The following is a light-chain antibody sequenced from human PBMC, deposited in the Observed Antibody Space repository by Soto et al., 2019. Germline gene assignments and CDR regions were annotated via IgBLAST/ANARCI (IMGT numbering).Light chain of an antibody. CDR3: QQYNNWPPGT. CDR1: QSVSSN. CDR2: GAS. V-gene: IGKV3-15*01. J-gene: IGKJ1*01. Sequence: EIVMTQSPATLSVSPGERATLSCRASQSVSSNLAWYQQKPGQAPRLLIYGASTRATGTPARFSGSGSGTEFTLTISSLQAEDCAVYYCQQYNNWPPGTFGQGTKVEIK.